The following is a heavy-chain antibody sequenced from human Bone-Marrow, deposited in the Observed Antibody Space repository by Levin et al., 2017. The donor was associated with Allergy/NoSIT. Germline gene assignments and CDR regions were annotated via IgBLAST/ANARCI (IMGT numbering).Heavy chain of an antibody. D-gene: IGHD3-3*01. V-gene: IGHV1-3*01. J-gene: IGHJ4*02. CDR1: GFNSDP. CDR3: AREYYGLWDGYYFDC. Sequence: PGESLKISCLASGFNSDPIHWMRQAPGQSPEWMGWIKGGSGSTKYSQKFQDRVTFTRDTSASTAYMELNNLRSEDTAVYFCAREYYGLWDGYYFDCWGQGTLVTVSS. CDR2: IKGGSGST.